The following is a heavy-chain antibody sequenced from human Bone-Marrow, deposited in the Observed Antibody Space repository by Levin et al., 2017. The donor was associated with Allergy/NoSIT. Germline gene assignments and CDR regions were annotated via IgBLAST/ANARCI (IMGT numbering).Heavy chain of an antibody. V-gene: IGHV1-18*01. Sequence: TWVQQAPGQGLEWMGWVSAYSGNTNYALNLQDRVTMTTDTATNTAYMELTSLRSDDTAIYYCARGHFPYYYYGMDVWGQGTTVVVSS. CDR3: ARGHFPYYYYGMDV. CDR2: VSAYSGNT. J-gene: IGHJ6*02.